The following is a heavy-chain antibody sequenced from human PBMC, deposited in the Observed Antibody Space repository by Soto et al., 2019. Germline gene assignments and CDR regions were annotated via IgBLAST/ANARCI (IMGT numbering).Heavy chain of an antibody. V-gene: IGHV4-4*02. Sequence: PSETLSLTCAVSGGSISSRNWWSWVRQPPGKGLEWIGEIYHSGSTNYNPSLKSRVTISVDKSKNQFSLKLSSVTAADTAVYYCASLYFVGIAVDGGNYWGQGTLVTVSS. CDR3: ASLYFVGIAVDGGNY. CDR2: IYHSGST. J-gene: IGHJ4*02. D-gene: IGHD6-19*01. CDR1: GGSISSRNW.